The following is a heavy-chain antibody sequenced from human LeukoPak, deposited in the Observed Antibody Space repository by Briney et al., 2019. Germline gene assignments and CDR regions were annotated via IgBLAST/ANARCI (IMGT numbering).Heavy chain of an antibody. J-gene: IGHJ6*02. Sequence: VASVKVSCKASGYTFTSYYMHWVRQAPGQGLEWMGIINPSGGSTSYAQKFQGRVTMTRDTSISTAYMELSRLRSDDTAVYYCARAEWFGELSFYYGMDVWGQGTTVTVSS. CDR3: ARAEWFGELSFYYGMDV. D-gene: IGHD3-10*01. CDR1: GYTFTSYY. CDR2: INPSGGST. V-gene: IGHV1-46*01.